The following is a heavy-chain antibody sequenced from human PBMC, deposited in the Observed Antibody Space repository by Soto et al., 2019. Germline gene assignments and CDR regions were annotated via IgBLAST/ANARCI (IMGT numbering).Heavy chain of an antibody. CDR1: GYTFTTFW. D-gene: IGHD2-2*01. CDR2: IDPSDSYT. Sequence: PGESLKISCKGSGYTFTTFWISWVRQMPRKGLEWMGRIDPSDSYTNYSPSFQGHVTISADKSISTAYLQWGSLKASDTAIYYCARLYCSSTTCDSWFDPWGQGTLVTVSS. V-gene: IGHV5-10-1*01. CDR3: ARLYCSSTTCDSWFDP. J-gene: IGHJ5*02.